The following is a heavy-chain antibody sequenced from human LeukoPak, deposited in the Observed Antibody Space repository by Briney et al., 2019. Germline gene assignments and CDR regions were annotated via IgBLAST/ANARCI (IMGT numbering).Heavy chain of an antibody. CDR3: VRLYGY. J-gene: IGHJ4*02. D-gene: IGHD2-2*02. V-gene: IGHV3-74*01. CDR2: LSADGGLA. CDR1: GFTFTNSF. Sequence: GGSLSLSCTAYGFTFTNSFMHWVRQAPGKGPVWVSRLSADGGLAFYEYSVKGRFTSSRYNAKNTLYLQMNSLRAEDTALYYCVRLYGYWGQGTLVTVSS.